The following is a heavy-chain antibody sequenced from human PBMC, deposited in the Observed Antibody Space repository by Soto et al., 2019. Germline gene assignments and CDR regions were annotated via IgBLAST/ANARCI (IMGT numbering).Heavy chain of an antibody. V-gene: IGHV5-10-1*01. Sequence: PGESLKISCKGSGYSFTSYWISWVRQMPGKGLEWMGRIDPSDSYTNYSPSFQGHVTISADKSISTAYLQWSSLKASDTAIYYCASQKHHCSRTSCYLAWFDPWGQGTRVTVSS. J-gene: IGHJ5*02. CDR3: ASQKHHCSRTSCYLAWFDP. D-gene: IGHD2-2*01. CDR1: GYSFTSYW. CDR2: IDPSDSYT.